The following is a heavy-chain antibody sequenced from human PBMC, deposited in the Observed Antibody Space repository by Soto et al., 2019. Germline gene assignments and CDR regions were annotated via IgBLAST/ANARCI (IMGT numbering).Heavy chain of an antibody. J-gene: IGHJ6*03. Sequence: VVSLSLSCAASGFTFSTYWMTWVRQAPGKGLEWVANMDHDGSEEYYVDSVKGRFTISRDNAKKSLYLQMSSLRAEDTAVYYCARYPTEATSRYDFWSGANYYYYYYMDVWGKGTTVTVSS. CDR1: GFTFSTYW. V-gene: IGHV3-7*01. CDR2: MDHDGSEE. CDR3: ARYPTEATSRYDFWSGANYYYYYYMDV. D-gene: IGHD3-3*01.